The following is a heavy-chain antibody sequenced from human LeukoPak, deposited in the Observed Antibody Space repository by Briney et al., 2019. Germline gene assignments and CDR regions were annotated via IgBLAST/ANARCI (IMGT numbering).Heavy chain of an antibody. V-gene: IGHV3-15*01. J-gene: IGHJ4*02. CDR3: TTRSFLPSDDVPSQWLVLLFDY. CDR1: GFTFSNAW. D-gene: IGHD6-19*01. Sequence: PGGSLRLSCAASGFTFSNAWMSWVRQAPGKGLEWVGRIKSKTDSGTTDYAAPVKGRFTISRDDSKNTLYLQMNSLKTEDTAVYYCTTRSFLPSDDVPSQWLVLLFDYWGQGTLVTVSS. CDR2: IKSKTDSGTT.